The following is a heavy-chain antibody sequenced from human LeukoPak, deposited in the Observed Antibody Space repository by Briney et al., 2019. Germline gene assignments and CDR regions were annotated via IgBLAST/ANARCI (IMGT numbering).Heavy chain of an antibody. CDR2: IYYIRNT. Sequence: NPSETLSLTWTVSGASVGSAGYYWSWIRQPPGGGLEWIGYIYYIRNTNYNPSLKSRVTMSLDPSKNQFSLKLNSVTAADTAVYYCARTQSQSGTYRYYFGYWGQGTLVTVSS. J-gene: IGHJ4*02. CDR3: ARTQSQSGTYRYYFGY. D-gene: IGHD1-26*01. V-gene: IGHV4-61*08. CDR1: GASVGSAGYY.